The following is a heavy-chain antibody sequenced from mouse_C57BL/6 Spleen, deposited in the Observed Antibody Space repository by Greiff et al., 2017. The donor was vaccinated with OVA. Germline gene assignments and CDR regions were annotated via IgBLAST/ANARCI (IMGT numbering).Heavy chain of an antibody. CDR2: IDPANGNT. CDR1: GFNIKNTY. D-gene: IGHD2-1*01. CDR3: ARGLLFPRDAMDY. Sequence: EVQLVESVAELVRPGASVKLSCTASGFNIKNTYMHWVKQRPEQGLEWIGRIDPANGNTKYAPKFQGKATITADTSSNTAYLQLSSLTSEDTAIYYCARGLLFPRDAMDYWGQGTSVTVSS. V-gene: IGHV14-3*01. J-gene: IGHJ4*01.